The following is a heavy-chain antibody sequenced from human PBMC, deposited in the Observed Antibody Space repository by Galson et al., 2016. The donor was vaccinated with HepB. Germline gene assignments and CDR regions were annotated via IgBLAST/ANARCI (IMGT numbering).Heavy chain of an antibody. V-gene: IGHV4-31*03. J-gene: IGHJ3*02. CDR1: GGSIRSSFF. D-gene: IGHD3-16*01. CDR2: IYHSGNT. Sequence: TLSLTCSVSGGSIRSSFFWNWIRHHPRNGLEWIGYIYHSGNTFYNPSLKSRLALAVDTSKNQFSLHLSSVTVADTAVYYCARRPLRIQSLPGLIGAAFDIWGQGAMVAVSP. CDR3: ARRPLRIQSLPGLIGAAFDI.